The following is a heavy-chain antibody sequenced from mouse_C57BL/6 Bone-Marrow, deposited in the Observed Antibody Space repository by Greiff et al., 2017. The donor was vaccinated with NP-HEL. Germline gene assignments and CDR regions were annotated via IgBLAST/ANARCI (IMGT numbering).Heavy chain of an antibody. V-gene: IGHV1-82*01. CDR2: IYPGDGDT. D-gene: IGHD3-2*02. Sequence: QVQLQQSGPELVKPGASVKISCKASGYAFSSSWMNWVKQRPGKGLEWIGRIYPGDGDTNYNGKFKGKATLTADKSSSTAYMQLSSLTSEDSAVYFCARRQLRPYYYAMDYWGQGTSVTVSS. CDR1: GYAFSSSW. CDR3: ARRQLRPYYYAMDY. J-gene: IGHJ4*01.